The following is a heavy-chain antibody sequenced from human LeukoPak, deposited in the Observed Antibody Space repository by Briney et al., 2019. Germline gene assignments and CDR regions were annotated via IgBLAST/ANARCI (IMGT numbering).Heavy chain of an antibody. CDR1: GFTFSSYA. D-gene: IGHD6-13*01. V-gene: IGHV1-69*06. CDR3: ARAAAGPNWFDP. Sequence: GGSLRLSCAASGFTFSSYAMHWVRQAPGQGLEWMGGIIPIFGTANYAQKFQGRVTITADKSTSTAYMELSSLRSEDTAVYYCARAAAGPNWFDPWGQGTLVTVSS. J-gene: IGHJ5*02. CDR2: IIPIFGTA.